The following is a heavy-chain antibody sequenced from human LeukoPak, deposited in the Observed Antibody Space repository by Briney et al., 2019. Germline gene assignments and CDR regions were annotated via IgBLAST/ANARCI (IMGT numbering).Heavy chain of an antibody. Sequence: PGGSLRLSCAASGFTFSDYYMSWIRQAPGKGLEWVSYISSSGSTIYYADSVKGRLTISRDNAKSSLYLQMNSLRAEDTAVYYCASVDIVAATADYWGQGTLVTVSS. V-gene: IGHV3-11*04. CDR1: GFTFSDYY. D-gene: IGHD5-12*01. CDR3: ASVDIVAATADY. CDR2: ISSSGSTI. J-gene: IGHJ4*02.